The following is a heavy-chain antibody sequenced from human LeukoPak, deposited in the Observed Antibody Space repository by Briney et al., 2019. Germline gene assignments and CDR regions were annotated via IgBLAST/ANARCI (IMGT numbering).Heavy chain of an antibody. CDR1: GFTFSSYE. V-gene: IGHV3-48*03. CDR2: ISSSGSTI. D-gene: IGHD2-2*01. J-gene: IGHJ4*02. CDR3: ARDEYCSSTSCQESFDY. Sequence: QPGGSLRLSCAASGFTFSSYEMNWVRQAPGKGLEWVSYISSSGSTIYYADSVKGRFTISRDNAKNSLYLQMNSLRAEDTAVYYCARDEYCSSTSCQESFDYWGQGTLVTVSS.